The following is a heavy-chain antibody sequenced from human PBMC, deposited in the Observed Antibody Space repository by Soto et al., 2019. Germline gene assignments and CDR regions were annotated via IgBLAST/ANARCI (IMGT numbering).Heavy chain of an antibody. Sequence: GGSLRLSCAASGSTVSSSYFYWVRQAPGRGLEWVSSIYKSGDTYYADSVKGRFTVSRDNSKSTVYLQMNYLRVEETAVYYCARGTVGTNPNWLGPWGQGILVTVSS. D-gene: IGHD1-26*01. CDR3: ARGTVGTNPNWLGP. CDR1: GSTVSSSY. V-gene: IGHV3-66*01. J-gene: IGHJ5*02. CDR2: IYKSGDT.